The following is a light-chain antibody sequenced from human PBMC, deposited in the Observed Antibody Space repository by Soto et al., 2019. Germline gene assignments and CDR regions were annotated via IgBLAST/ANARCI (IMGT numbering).Light chain of an antibody. CDR2: LNSDGSH. CDR1: SGHSTYA. CDR3: QTWGTGCYV. V-gene: IGLV4-69*01. Sequence: QSVLTQSPSASASLGASVKLTCTLSSGHSTYAIAWHQQQPEKGPRYLMKLNSDGSHSKGDGISDRFSGSSSGAERYLTISSLQSEDEADYYCQTWGTGCYVFGTGTKVTVL. J-gene: IGLJ1*01.